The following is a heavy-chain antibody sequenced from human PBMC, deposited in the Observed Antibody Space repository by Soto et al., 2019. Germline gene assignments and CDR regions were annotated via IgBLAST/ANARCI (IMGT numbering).Heavy chain of an antibody. V-gene: IGHV5-51*01. J-gene: IGHJ6*04. CDR3: ARTIYPYRYGYRTRFSRYYDYYYGMDV. CDR2: IYPGDSDT. D-gene: IGHD5-18*01. Sequence: PGESLKISCKGSGYSFTSYWIGWVRQMPVKGLEWMGIIYPGDSDTRYSPSFQGQVTISADKSISTAYLQWSSLKASDTAMYYCARTIYPYRYGYRTRFSRYYDYYYGMDVWGEGTTVTVSS. CDR1: GYSFTSYW.